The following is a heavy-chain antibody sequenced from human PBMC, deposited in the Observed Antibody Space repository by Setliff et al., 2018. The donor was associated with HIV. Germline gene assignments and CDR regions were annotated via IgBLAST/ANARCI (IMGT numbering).Heavy chain of an antibody. J-gene: IGHJ4*02. CDR3: ARARGPVDGSGSNRFDY. Sequence: PGGSLRLSCAASGFTFSNAWMNWVRQAPGKGPEWVSAISDSGVGTYYGDSVKGRFTISRDNSKNSLYLQMNSLRAEDTAVYYCARARGPVDGSGSNRFDYWGQGTPVTVSS. CDR1: GFTFSNAW. CDR2: ISDSGVGT. V-gene: IGHV3-23*01. D-gene: IGHD3-10*01.